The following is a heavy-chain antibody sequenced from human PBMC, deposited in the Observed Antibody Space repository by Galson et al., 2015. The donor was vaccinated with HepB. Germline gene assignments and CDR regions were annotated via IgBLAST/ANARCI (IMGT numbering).Heavy chain of an antibody. V-gene: IGHV3-64D*06. J-gene: IGHJ4*02. D-gene: IGHD2-15*01. CDR3: VRGDLGYCSGSNCNPTYDY. CDR1: GFTFSNYA. Sequence: SLRLSCAGSGFTFSNYAMHWVRRAPGKGLEYVSVISTNGGSTYYADSVKGRFTISRDNSKNTLYLQMSSLRTEDTAVYYCVRGDLGYCSGSNCNPTYDYWGQGTLVTVSS. CDR2: ISTNGGST.